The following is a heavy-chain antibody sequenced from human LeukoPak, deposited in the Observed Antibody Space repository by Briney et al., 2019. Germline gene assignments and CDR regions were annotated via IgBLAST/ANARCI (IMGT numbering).Heavy chain of an antibody. J-gene: IGHJ4*02. D-gene: IGHD5-18*01. CDR1: GFTFSSYS. V-gene: IGHV3-21*01. CDR3: ANTAMVTLYYFDY. CDR2: ISSSSSYI. Sequence: GGSLRLSCAASGFTFSSYSMSWVRQAPGKGLEWVSSISSSSSYIYYADSVKGRFTISRDNAKNSLYLQMNSLRAEDTAVYYCANTAMVTLYYFDYWGQGTLVTVSS.